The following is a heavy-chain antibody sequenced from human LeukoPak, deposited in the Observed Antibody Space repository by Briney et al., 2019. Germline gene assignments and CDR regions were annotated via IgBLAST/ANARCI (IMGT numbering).Heavy chain of an antibody. J-gene: IGHJ6*02. CDR2: IYNSGST. CDR1: GGSISSYY. CDR3: AGRNYGMDV. Sequence: PSETLSLTCTVSGGSISSYYWNWIRQPPGKGLEWIGYIYNSGSTKYNPSLKSRVTISVDTSKNQFSLKLTSVTAADTAVYYCAGRNYGMDVWGQGTTVTVSS. V-gene: IGHV4-59*08.